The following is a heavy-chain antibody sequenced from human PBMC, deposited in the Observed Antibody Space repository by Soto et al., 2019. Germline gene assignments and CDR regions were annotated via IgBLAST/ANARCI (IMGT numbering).Heavy chain of an antibody. CDR2: IVVGSGNT. V-gene: IGHV1-58*01. D-gene: IGHD6-19*01. CDR1: GFTFTSSA. Sequence: SVKVSCKASGFTFTSSAVQWVRQARGQRLEWIGWIVVGSGNTNYAQKFQGRVTMTKDTSTSTAYMELSSLRSEDTAVYYCATGEQWLVIDYWGQGTLVTVSS. CDR3: ATGEQWLVIDY. J-gene: IGHJ4*02.